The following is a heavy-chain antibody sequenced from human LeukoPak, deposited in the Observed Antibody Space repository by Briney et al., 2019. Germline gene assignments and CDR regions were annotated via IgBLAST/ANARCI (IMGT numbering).Heavy chain of an antibody. D-gene: IGHD3-10*01. J-gene: IGHJ4*02. CDR2: INAYNGNT. CDR3: ARVMAHYGSGSYAP. V-gene: IGHV1-18*01. CDR1: GYTFTSYG. Sequence: ASVKVSCKASGYTFTSYGTSWVRQAPGQGLEWMGWINAYNGNTNYAQKLQGRVTMTTDTSTSTAYMELRNLRADDTAVYYCARVMAHYGSGSYAPWGQGTLVTVSS.